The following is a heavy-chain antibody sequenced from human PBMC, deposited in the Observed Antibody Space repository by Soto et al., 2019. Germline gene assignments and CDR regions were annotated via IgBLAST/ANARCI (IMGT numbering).Heavy chain of an antibody. V-gene: IGHV3-23*01. Sequence: GGSLRLSCAASGFTFSSYAMSWVRQAPGKGLEWVSAISGSGGSTYYADSVKGRFTISRDNSKNTLYLQMNSLRAEDTAVYYCARGRAYYDILTGYYVHDAFDIWGQGTMVTVSS. CDR3: ARGRAYYDILTGYYVHDAFDI. D-gene: IGHD3-9*01. CDR1: GFTFSSYA. CDR2: ISGSGGST. J-gene: IGHJ3*02.